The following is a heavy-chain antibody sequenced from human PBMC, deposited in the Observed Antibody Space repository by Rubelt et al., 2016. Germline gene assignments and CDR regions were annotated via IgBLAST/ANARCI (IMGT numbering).Heavy chain of an antibody. V-gene: IGHV5-51*01. Sequence: EVQLVQSGAEVKKPGESLKISCKGSGYSFTSYWIGWVRQMPGKGLEWMGIIYPGDSDTRYSPSFQGQVTISADKSISTAYLQWSSLKASDTAMYYCAKANSGSYPGGGYYYYGMDVWGQGTTVTVSS. CDR1: GYSFTSYW. CDR3: AKANSGSYPGGGYYYYGMDV. CDR2: IYPGDSDT. D-gene: IGHD1-26*01. J-gene: IGHJ6*02.